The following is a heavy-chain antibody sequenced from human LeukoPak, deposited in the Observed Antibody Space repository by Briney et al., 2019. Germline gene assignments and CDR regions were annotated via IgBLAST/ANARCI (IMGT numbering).Heavy chain of an antibody. Sequence: GGSLRLSCAASGFTFSTYSMKWVRQAPGKGLEWVSYISSSSSTIYYADSVKGRFTISRDNSKNTLYLQMNSLRAEDTAVYYCARTELLWFGELFIGSFDYWGQGTLVTVSS. V-gene: IGHV3-48*01. J-gene: IGHJ4*02. CDR3: ARTELLWFGELFIGSFDY. CDR2: ISSSSSTI. D-gene: IGHD3-10*01. CDR1: GFTFSTYS.